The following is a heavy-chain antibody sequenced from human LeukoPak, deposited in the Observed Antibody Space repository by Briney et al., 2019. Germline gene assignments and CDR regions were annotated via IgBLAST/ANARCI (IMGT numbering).Heavy chain of an antibody. Sequence: GGSLQISCQGSGFPFTSYWIGWVRQLPGKGLEWMGIIYPGDSDTRYSPSFQGQATISADKSISTAFLQWSSLKASDTAMYYCARLPLVVRGVITNYYYYMDVWGKGTTVTISS. V-gene: IGHV5-51*01. J-gene: IGHJ6*03. CDR3: ARLPLVVRGVITNYYYYMDV. CDR1: GFPFTSYW. CDR2: IYPGDSDT. D-gene: IGHD3-10*01.